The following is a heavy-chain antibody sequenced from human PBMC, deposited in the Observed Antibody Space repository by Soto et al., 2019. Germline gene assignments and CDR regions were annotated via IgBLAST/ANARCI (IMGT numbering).Heavy chain of an antibody. Sequence: GGSLRLSCAASGFTFSSYSMNWVRQAPGKGLEWVSYISSSSSYIYYADSVKGRFTISRDNAKNSLYLQMNSLRAEDTAVYYCARDLSNFAFDIWGQGTLVTVSS. D-gene: IGHD1-7*01. CDR3: ARDLSNFAFDI. J-gene: IGHJ3*02. CDR1: GFTFSSYS. CDR2: ISSSSSYI. V-gene: IGHV3-21*01.